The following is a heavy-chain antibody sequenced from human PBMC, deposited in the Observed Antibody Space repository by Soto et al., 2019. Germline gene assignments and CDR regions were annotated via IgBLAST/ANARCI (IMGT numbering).Heavy chain of an antibody. CDR1: GFTFSSYA. V-gene: IGHV3-23*01. CDR2: INNSGGGT. D-gene: IGHD1-26*01. CDR3: AKEGGETWEPRHCDY. Sequence: EVQLLESGGGLVQPGGSLRLSCAASGFTFSSYAMSWVRQAPGKGLEWVSTINNSGGGTYYADFVKGRFTISRDHSKNTLYLQMNSLRAEDTAVYYCAKEGGETWEPRHCDYWGQGTLVTVSS. J-gene: IGHJ4*02.